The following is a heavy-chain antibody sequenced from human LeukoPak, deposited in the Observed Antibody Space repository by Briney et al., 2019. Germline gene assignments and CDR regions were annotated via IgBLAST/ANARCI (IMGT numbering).Heavy chain of an antibody. Sequence: ASVKVSCKASGGTFSSYAISWVRQAPGQGLEWMGGIIPIFGTANYAQKFQGRVTITADESTSIAYMELSSLRSEDTAVYYCARDYGDNNWFDPWGQGTLVTVSS. D-gene: IGHD4-17*01. CDR3: ARDYGDNNWFDP. J-gene: IGHJ5*02. CDR2: IIPIFGTA. CDR1: GGTFSSYA. V-gene: IGHV1-69*01.